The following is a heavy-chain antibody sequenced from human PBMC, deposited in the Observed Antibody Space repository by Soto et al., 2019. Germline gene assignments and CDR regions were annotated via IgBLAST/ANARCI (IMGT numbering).Heavy chain of an antibody. Sequence: PGESLKISCQSSGYTFSNFWIGWVRQLPGKGLEWMGIIYPGDHETRYSPSFHGKVTISADRSTNTAYLQWNSLEASDTAFYFCARSPRSSPSFDSWGQGALVTVSS. CDR2: IYPGDHET. V-gene: IGHV5-51*01. CDR3: ARSPRSSPSFDS. J-gene: IGHJ4*02. CDR1: GYTFSNFW. D-gene: IGHD6-13*01.